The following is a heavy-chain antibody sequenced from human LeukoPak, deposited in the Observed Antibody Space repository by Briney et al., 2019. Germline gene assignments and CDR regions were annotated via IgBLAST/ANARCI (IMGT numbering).Heavy chain of an antibody. D-gene: IGHD5-12*01. V-gene: IGHV3-23*01. Sequence: GGSLRLSCQAPGFPFSSNAMSWVGQAPGKGLEWVQAFSGRGGSTYYADSVKGRFTISRDNSKNTLYLQMNSLRAEDTAVYYCAKADSGGYSGYDSLGSFDYWGQGTLVTVSS. CDR1: GFPFSSNA. CDR3: AKADSGGYSGYDSLGSFDY. J-gene: IGHJ4*02. CDR2: FSGRGGST.